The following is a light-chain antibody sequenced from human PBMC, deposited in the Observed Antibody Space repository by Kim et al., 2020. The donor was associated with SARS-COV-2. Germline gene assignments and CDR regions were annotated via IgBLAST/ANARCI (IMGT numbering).Light chain of an antibody. Sequence: GQSITISCTGTSSDVGGYNTVSWYQQHPGKAPKLVTYDVADRPSGLSNRFSGSKSGNTASLTISGLQAEDEADYYCSSYSSNTTMVFGGVTKVTVL. CDR1: SSDVGGYNT. V-gene: IGLV2-14*03. CDR3: SSYSSNTTMV. J-gene: IGLJ2*01. CDR2: DVA.